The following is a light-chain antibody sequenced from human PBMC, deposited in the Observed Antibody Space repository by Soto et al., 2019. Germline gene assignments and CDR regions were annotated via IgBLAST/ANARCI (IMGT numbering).Light chain of an antibody. Sequence: DIPMTQSPSSLSASVGDRVTITCRASQSISSYLNWYQQKPGKAPKLLIYAASSLQSGVPSRFSGSGSGTDFTLTISSLQHEDFATYYCQQSFSTPLFGGGTKVEIK. V-gene: IGKV1-39*01. CDR3: QQSFSTPL. CDR1: QSISSY. CDR2: AAS. J-gene: IGKJ4*01.